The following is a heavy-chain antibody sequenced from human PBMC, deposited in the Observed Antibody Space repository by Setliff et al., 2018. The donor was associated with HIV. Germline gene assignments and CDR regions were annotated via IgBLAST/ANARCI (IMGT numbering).Heavy chain of an antibody. Sequence: PGGSLRLSCAGPGLNFNNYWMHWVRQAPGKGLEWVANINQNGREKYYVDSVKGRFTISRDNVKNSLYLQMNSLRGEDTAVYYCAGSRGYFVKADWGQGTLVTVSS. V-gene: IGHV3-7*01. CDR3: AGSRGYFVKAD. CDR1: GLNFNNYW. J-gene: IGHJ4*02. CDR2: INQNGREK. D-gene: IGHD3-22*01.